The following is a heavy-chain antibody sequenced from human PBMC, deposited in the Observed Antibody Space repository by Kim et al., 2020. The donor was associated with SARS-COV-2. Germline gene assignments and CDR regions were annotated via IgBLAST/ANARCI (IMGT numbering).Heavy chain of an antibody. CDR2: IYYSGST. D-gene: IGHD6-13*01. Sequence: SETLSLTCTVSGGSISSSSYYWGWIRQPPGKGLEWIGSIYYSGSTYYNPSLKSRVTISVDTSKNQFSLKLSSVTAADTAVYYCARVIAAARNWFDPWGQG. J-gene: IGHJ5*02. CDR1: GGSISSSSYY. V-gene: IGHV4-39*07. CDR3: ARVIAAARNWFDP.